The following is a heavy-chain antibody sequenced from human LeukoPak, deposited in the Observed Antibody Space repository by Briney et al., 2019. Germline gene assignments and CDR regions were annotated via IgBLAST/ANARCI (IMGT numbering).Heavy chain of an antibody. D-gene: IGHD6-6*01. CDR1: GYTFTSYG. J-gene: IGHJ5*02. V-gene: IGHV1-18*01. Sequence: ASVKVSCKASGYTFTSYGISWVRQAPGQGLEWMGWISAYNGNTNYAQKLQGRVTMTRDMSTSTVYMELSSLRSEDTAVYYCARDCREYGSSSYWFDPWGQGTLVTVSS. CDR2: ISAYNGNT. CDR3: ARDCREYGSSSYWFDP.